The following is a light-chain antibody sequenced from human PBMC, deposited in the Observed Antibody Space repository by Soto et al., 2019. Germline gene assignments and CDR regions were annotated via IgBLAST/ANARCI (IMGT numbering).Light chain of an antibody. CDR1: SSNIGRNT. J-gene: IGLJ1*01. CDR3: ATWDDSLNGYYV. Sequence: SVLTQPPSASGTPGQRVTISCSGSSSNIGRNTVNWYQQLPGTAPKLLIYSNYQRPSGVPDRFSGSKSGTSASLAISGLQSEDEADYYCATWDDSLNGYYVFGTGTKLTVL. CDR2: SNY. V-gene: IGLV1-44*01.